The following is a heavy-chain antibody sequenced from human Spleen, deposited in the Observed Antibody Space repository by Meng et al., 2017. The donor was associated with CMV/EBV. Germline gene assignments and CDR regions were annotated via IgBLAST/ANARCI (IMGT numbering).Heavy chain of an antibody. CDR2: IRSKAYGGTT. V-gene: IGHV3-49*04. CDR1: GFTFGDYA. CDR3: ARSMTTVTTIMT. Sequence: GGSLRLSCTASGFTFGDYAMSWVRQAPGKGLEWVGFIRSKAYGGTTEYAASVKGRFTISRDDSKSIAYLQMNSLKTEDTAVYYCARSMTTVTTIMTWGQGTLVTVSS. D-gene: IGHD4-11*01. J-gene: IGHJ4*02.